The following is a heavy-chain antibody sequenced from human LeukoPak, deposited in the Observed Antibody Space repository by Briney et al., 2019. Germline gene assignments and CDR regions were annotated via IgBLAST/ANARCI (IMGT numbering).Heavy chain of an antibody. CDR1: GYTFTGYY. Sequence: ASVKVSCKASGYTFTGYYMHWVRQAPGQGLEWMGWINPNSGGTNYAQKFRGRVTMTGDTSISTAYMELSRLRSDDTAVYYCARVLYGSGSYYFYWGQGTLVTVSS. D-gene: IGHD3-10*01. J-gene: IGHJ4*02. CDR2: INPNSGGT. CDR3: ARVLYGSGSYYFY. V-gene: IGHV1-2*02.